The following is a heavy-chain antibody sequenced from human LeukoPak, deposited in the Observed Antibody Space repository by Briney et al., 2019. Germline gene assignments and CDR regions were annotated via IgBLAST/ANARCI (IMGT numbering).Heavy chain of an antibody. CDR2: IYYSGST. Sequence: SETLSLTCTVSGGSISSSSYYWGWIRQPPGKGLEWIGSIYYSGSTYYNPSLKSRVTISVDTSKNQFSLKLSSVTAADTAVYYCASLLTGELDYWGQGTLVTVSS. V-gene: IGHV4-39*01. D-gene: IGHD7-27*01. CDR3: ASLLTGELDY. J-gene: IGHJ4*02. CDR1: GGSISSSSYY.